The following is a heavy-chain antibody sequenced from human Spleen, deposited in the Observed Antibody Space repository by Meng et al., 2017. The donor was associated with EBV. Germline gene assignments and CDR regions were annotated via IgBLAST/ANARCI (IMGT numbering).Heavy chain of an antibody. D-gene: IGHD3-16*01. CDR1: GDSFSAYY. Sequence: QVQLHQGGAGLLKPSETLSLTCTVYGDSFSAYYWRWIRQPPGRGLEWIGDVIHSGNTSYSPSLKSRVTISVDTSKRQFSLKLRSMTAADTAVYYCATGWGKANYWGQGTLVTVSS. V-gene: IGHV4-34*12. J-gene: IGHJ4*02. CDR2: VIHSGNT. CDR3: ATGWGKANY.